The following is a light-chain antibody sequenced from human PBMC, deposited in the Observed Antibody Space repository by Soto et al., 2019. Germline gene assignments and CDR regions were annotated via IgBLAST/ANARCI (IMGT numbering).Light chain of an antibody. V-gene: IGLV1-47*02. CDR3: AAWDDSLSGPYV. Sequence: QSVLTQPASVSGSPGQSITISCTGTTTDVVAYDYVSWYQQHPGKAPKLLIYSNNQRPSGVPDRFSGSKSGTSASLAISGRRSEDEADYYCAAWDDSLSGPYVFGTGTKLTVL. J-gene: IGLJ1*01. CDR1: TTDVVAYDY. CDR2: SNN.